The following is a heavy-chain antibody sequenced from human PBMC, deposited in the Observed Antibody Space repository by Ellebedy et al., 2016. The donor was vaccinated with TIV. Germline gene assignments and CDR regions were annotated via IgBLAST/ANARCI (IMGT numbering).Heavy chain of an antibody. CDR1: EFTFSSYT. J-gene: IGHJ6*02. CDR2: ISYNGRKK. CDR3: ARDSRSMDV. Sequence: GESLKISXAASEFTFSSYTMNWVRQAPGKGLEWVAVISYNGRKKFYADSVRGRFTISRDNSNNTLFLQMNNLIPEDTALYYCARDSRSMDVWGQGTTVTV. V-gene: IGHV3-30*04.